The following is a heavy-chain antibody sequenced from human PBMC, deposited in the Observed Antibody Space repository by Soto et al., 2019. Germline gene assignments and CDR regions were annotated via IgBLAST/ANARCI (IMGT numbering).Heavy chain of an antibody. J-gene: IGHJ4*02. CDR2: INPNSGNI. Sequence: ASVKVSCKPSGDTFTTYYINGVRQATGHGLEWMGWINPNSGNICYAQRFQGRVTMTRDTAIRTAYMEVSSLRSDDTAVYYCARGRASGSYYLLDYWGQGTLVTVSS. D-gene: IGHD3-10*01. CDR3: ARGRASGSYYLLDY. CDR1: GDTFTTYY. V-gene: IGHV1-8*01.